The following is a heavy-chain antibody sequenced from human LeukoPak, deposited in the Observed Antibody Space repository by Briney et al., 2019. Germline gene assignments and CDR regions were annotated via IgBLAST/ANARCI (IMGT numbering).Heavy chain of an antibody. CDR2: INPSGGST. J-gene: IGHJ4*02. Sequence: ASVKLSCKASGYTFTGYYMHWVRQAPGQGLEWMGIINPSGGSTSYAQKFQGRVTMTRDTSTSTVYMELSSLRSEDTAVYYCARLTGDRLSFDYWGQGTLVTVSS. CDR1: GYTFTGYY. D-gene: IGHD7-27*01. V-gene: IGHV1-46*01. CDR3: ARLTGDRLSFDY.